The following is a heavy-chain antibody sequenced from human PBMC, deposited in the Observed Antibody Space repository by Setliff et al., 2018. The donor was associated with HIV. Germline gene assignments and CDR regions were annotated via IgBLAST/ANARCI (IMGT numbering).Heavy chain of an antibody. V-gene: IGHV3-30*04. Sequence: GESLTISCAASGFTFSSYAMHWVRQAPGKGLEWVAVISYDGINKYYADSVKGRFTISRDNSKNTLYLQMNSLGAEDTAVYYCARERLRFLEWLPLDYWGQGTLVTVSS. CDR3: ARERLRFLEWLPLDY. CDR2: ISYDGINK. CDR1: GFTFSSYA. J-gene: IGHJ4*02. D-gene: IGHD3-3*01.